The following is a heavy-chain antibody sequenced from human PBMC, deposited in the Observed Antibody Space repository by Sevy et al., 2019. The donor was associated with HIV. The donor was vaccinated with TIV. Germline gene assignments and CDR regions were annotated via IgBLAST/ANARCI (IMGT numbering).Heavy chain of an antibody. CDR3: ARDRRTLNYYGSSGFNYYFDH. D-gene: IGHD3-22*01. CDR1: GFTFSDYN. CDR2: ITGRSDYM. Sequence: GGSLRLSCAASGFTFSDYNMNWVRQAPGKGLEWVSSITGRSDYMYDADSVKGRFTISRDNAKNSLYLQMNSLRVEDTAMYYCARDRRTLNYYGSSGFNYYFDHWGQGTLVTVSS. V-gene: IGHV3-21*01. J-gene: IGHJ4*02.